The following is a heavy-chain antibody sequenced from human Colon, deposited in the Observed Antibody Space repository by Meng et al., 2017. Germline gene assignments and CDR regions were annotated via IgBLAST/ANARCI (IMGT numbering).Heavy chain of an antibody. V-gene: IGHV4-39*07. CDR1: GGSISTSGYY. J-gene: IGHJ4*02. Sequence: QPQLQESGPGLVKPSEALSLTGSVSGGSISTSGYYCGWIRQPPGKGLEWIGSIGHSGITYYTPSLKSRVTVSIDTSKSQFSLKLTSVTAADTAVYYCASSSGWWRLDSWGQGTLVTVSS. CDR3: ASSSGWWRLDS. D-gene: IGHD6-19*01. CDR2: IGHSGIT.